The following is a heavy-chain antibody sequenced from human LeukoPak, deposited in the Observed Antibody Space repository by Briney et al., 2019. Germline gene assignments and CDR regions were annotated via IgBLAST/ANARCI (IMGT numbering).Heavy chain of an antibody. J-gene: IGHJ4*02. CDR3: AKVSLVSLNLDY. CDR1: GFTFSSYV. V-gene: IGHV3-11*01. Sequence: PGGSLRLSCAASGFTFSSYVMSWIRQAPGKGLEWVSYISSSGSTIYYADSVKGRFTISRDNAKNSLYLQMNSLRAEDTAVYYCAKVSLVSLNLDYWGQGTLVTVSS. CDR2: ISSSGSTI. D-gene: IGHD6-13*01.